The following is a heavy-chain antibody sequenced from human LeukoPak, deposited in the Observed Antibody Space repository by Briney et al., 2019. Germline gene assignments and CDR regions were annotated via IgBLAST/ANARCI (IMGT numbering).Heavy chain of an antibody. J-gene: IGHJ6*04. CDR1: VFTFSSYE. Sequence: GGSLRLSCAASVFTFSSYEMNWVRQAPGKGQERVSYISSSGSTIYYADSVKGRFTISRDNAKNSLYLQMNSLRAEDTAVYYCAELGITMIGGVWGKGTTVTISS. D-gene: IGHD3-10*02. CDR2: ISSSGSTI. CDR3: AELGITMIGGV. V-gene: IGHV3-48*03.